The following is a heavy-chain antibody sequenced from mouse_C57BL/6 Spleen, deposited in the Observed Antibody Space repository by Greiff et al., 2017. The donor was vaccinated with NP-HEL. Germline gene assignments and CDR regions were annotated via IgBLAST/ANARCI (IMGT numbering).Heavy chain of an antibody. J-gene: IGHJ3*01. CDR3: AREDYYGSSYGFAY. CDR2: IDPSDSET. D-gene: IGHD1-1*01. V-gene: IGHV1-52*01. Sequence: QVQLKQPGAELVRPGSSVKLSCKASGYTFTSYWMHWVKQRPIQGLEWIGNIDPSDSETHYNQKFKDKATLTVDKSSSTAYMQLSSLTSEDSAVDYCAREDYYGSSYGFAYWGQGTLVTVSA. CDR1: GYTFTSYW.